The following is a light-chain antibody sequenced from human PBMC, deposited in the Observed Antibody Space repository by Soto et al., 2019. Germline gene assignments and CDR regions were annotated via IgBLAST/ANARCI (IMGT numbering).Light chain of an antibody. V-gene: IGLV2-14*01. J-gene: IGLJ1*01. Sequence: QSALTQPASVSGSPGQSITIYCTGTSGDVGGYKFTSWYQQHPSNAPKLIIDEVTNRPSGVSSRCSGYKSGNAAALTISGLQAEEEADYFCGSYTGNIYVFGNGTKVTVL. CDR1: SGDVGGYKF. CDR2: EVT. CDR3: GSYTGNIYV.